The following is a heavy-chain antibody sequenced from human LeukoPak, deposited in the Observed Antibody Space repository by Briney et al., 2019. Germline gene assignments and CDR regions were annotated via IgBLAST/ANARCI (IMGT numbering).Heavy chain of an antibody. CDR2: MNPNSGNT. V-gene: IGHV1-8*01. D-gene: IGHD6-13*01. Sequence: ASVKVSCKASGYTFTSYDINWVRQATGQGLEWMGWMNPNSGNTGYAQKFQGRVTMTRNTSISTAYMELSSLRSEDTAVYYCARGEIAAAGYYFDYWGQGTLVTVSS. CDR3: ARGEIAAAGYYFDY. CDR1: GYTFTSYD. J-gene: IGHJ4*02.